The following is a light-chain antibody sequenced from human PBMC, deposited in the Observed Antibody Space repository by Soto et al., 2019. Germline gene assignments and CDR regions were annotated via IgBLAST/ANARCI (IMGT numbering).Light chain of an antibody. CDR1: QSFDSN. Sequence: EIVMTQSPATLSVSPGERATLSCRASQSFDSNLAWYQQKPGQAPRLLIFGASTRASGVPARFSGSGSGTEFTLTISSLQSEDFAFYYCQQYNDWPSMYTFGQGTKLEMK. V-gene: IGKV3-15*01. CDR2: GAS. J-gene: IGKJ2*01. CDR3: QQYNDWPSMYT.